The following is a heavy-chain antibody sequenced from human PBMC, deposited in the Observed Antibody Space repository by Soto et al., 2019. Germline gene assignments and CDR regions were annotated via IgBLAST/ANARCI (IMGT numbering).Heavy chain of an antibody. J-gene: IGHJ1*01. D-gene: IGHD6-13*01. V-gene: IGHV1-3*01. CDR2: VNAGNGNT. Sequence: ASVKVSCKASGYTSTNYAMHWVRQAPGQRLEWMGWVNAGNGNTKYSQKFQGRVTITRDTSASTVYMELSSLRSEDTAVYYCAPGIAAAGSQGFFQFWGQGTLVTSPQ. CDR1: GYTSTNYA. CDR3: APGIAAAGSQGFFQF.